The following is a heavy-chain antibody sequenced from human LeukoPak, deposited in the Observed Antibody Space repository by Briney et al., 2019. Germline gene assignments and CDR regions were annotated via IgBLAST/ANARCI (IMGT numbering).Heavy chain of an antibody. CDR3: ARRIVTYYYDSSGSLDAFDI. V-gene: IGHV3-74*01. D-gene: IGHD3-22*01. J-gene: IGHJ3*02. CDR1: GFTFSSYW. CDR2: INSDGSST. Sequence: GGSLRFSCAASGFTFSSYWMHWVRQAPGKGLVWVSRINSDGSSTSYADSVKGRFAISRDNAKNTLYLQMNSLRAEDTAVYYCARRIVTYYYDSSGSLDAFDIWGQGTMVTASS.